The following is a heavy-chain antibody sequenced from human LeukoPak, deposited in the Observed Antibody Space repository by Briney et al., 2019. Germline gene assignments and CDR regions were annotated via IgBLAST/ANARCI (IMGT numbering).Heavy chain of an antibody. CDR3: AKGRGYCSSTSCYTREQPFDY. J-gene: IGHJ4*02. V-gene: IGHV3-30*02. CDR1: GFTFSSYG. CDR2: IRYDGSNK. Sequence: GGSLRLSCAASGFTFSSYGMHWVRQAPGKGLEWVAFIRYDGSNKYYADSVKGRFTISRDNSKNTLYLQMNSLRAEDTAVYYCAKGRGYCSSTSCYTREQPFDYWGQGTLVTVSS. D-gene: IGHD2-2*02.